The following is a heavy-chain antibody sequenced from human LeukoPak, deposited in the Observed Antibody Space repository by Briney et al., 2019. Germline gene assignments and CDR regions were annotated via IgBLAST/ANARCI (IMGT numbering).Heavy chain of an antibody. CDR3: ARAFSRYSGSQTYYFDH. D-gene: IGHD1-26*01. V-gene: IGHV3-48*01. CDR2: ISSSSTI. Sequence: PGGSLRLSCATSGFTFSSYSMNWVRQTPGKGLEWVSFISSSSTIYYADSVKGRFTISRDTAKNSLYLQMNSLRAEDTAVYYCARAFSRYSGSQTYYFDHWGQGTLVTVSS. J-gene: IGHJ4*02. CDR1: GFTFSSYS.